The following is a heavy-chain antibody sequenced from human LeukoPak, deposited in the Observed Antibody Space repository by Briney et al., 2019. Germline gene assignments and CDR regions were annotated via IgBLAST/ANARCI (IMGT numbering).Heavy chain of an antibody. CDR3: APFLLRGAYFDY. D-gene: IGHD3-16*01. CDR1: GGSISSSSYY. Sequence: SETLSLTCTVSGGSISSSSYYWGWFRQPPGKGLEWIGSIYYSGSTYYNPSLKSRVTISVDTSKNQFSLKLSSVTAADTAVYYCAPFLLRGAYFDYWGQGTLVTVSS. J-gene: IGHJ4*02. CDR2: IYYSGST. V-gene: IGHV4-39*01.